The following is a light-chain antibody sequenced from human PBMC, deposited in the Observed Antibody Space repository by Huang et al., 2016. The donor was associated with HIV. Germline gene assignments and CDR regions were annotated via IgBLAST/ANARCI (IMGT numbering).Light chain of an antibody. Sequence: EIVMTQSPATLSVSPGERATLSCRASQSVRSNLAWYQQKPGQAPRRLIYGASTSATGIPARFSGSGSVTEFTLTISSLQSEDFAVYYCQQYNNWLWTFGQGTKVEIK. CDR2: GAS. CDR3: QQYNNWLWT. V-gene: IGKV3-15*01. CDR1: QSVRSN. J-gene: IGKJ1*01.